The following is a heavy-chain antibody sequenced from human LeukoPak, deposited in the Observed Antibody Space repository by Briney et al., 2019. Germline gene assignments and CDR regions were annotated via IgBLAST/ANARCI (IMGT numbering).Heavy chain of an antibody. V-gene: IGHV3-30-3*01. J-gene: IGHJ4*02. Sequence: GRSLRLSCAASGFTFSSYAMHWVRQAPGKGLEWVAVISYDGSNKYYADSVKGRFTISRDNSKNTLYLQMNSLRPEDTAVYYCAAAWSNFDYWGQGILVAVSS. CDR1: GFTFSSYA. CDR2: ISYDGSNK. D-gene: IGHD6-25*01. CDR3: AAAWSNFDY.